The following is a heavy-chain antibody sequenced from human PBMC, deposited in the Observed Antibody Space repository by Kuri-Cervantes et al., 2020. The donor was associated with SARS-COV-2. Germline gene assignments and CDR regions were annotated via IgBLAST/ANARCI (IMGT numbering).Heavy chain of an antibody. V-gene: IGHV3-30*15. J-gene: IGHJ6*02. CDR2: ISYDGSNK. Sequence: GESLKISCAASGFTFSSYAMHWVRQAPGKGLEWVAVISYDGSNKYYADSVKGRFTISRDNSKNTLYLQMSSLRAEDTAVYYCARGQRVRFLEYVHRNLYYYYGMDVWGQGTTVTVSS. CDR3: ARGQRVRFLEYVHRNLYYYYGMDV. CDR1: GFTFSSYA. D-gene: IGHD3-3*01.